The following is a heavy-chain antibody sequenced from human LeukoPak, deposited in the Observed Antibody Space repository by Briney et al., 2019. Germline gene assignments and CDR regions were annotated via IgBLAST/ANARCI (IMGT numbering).Heavy chain of an antibody. CDR3: AREIVVPAAMTYYYYYYMDV. Sequence: GGSLRLSCAASAFTFSSYEMNWVRQAPGKGLEWVSYISSSGSTIYYADSVKGRFTISRDNAKNSLYLQMNSLRAEDTAVYYCAREIVVPAAMTYYYYYYMDVWGKGTTVTISS. V-gene: IGHV3-48*03. D-gene: IGHD2-2*01. J-gene: IGHJ6*03. CDR2: ISSSGSTI. CDR1: AFTFSSYE.